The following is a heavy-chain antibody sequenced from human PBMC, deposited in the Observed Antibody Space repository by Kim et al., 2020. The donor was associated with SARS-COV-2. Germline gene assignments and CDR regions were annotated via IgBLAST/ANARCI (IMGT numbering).Heavy chain of an antibody. D-gene: IGHD2-21*02. Sequence: SETLSLTCTVSGHSISSNSYYWGWVRLPPGKGLEWIGSMFYSGNTYYNPSLRSRVTISVDTSKNQFSLRLSSVTAADTAIYYCVRLKREPMVTIYGMDVWGQGTTVTVSS. CDR2: MFYSGNT. CDR1: GHSISSNSYY. J-gene: IGHJ6*02. CDR3: VRLKREPMVTIYGMDV. V-gene: IGHV4-39*01.